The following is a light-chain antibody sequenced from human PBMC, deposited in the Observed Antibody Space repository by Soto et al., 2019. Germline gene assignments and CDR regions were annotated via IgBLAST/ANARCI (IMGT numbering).Light chain of an antibody. V-gene: IGLV2-14*01. CDR3: SSYTSSSTLWV. Sequence: QSVLTQPASVSGSPGQSITISCTGTSSDVGGYNYVSWYQHHPGKAPKLMIYEVTNRPSGVSDRFSGSKSGNTASLTISGLQAEDEADYYCSSYTSSSTLWVFGGGTKVTVL. J-gene: IGLJ3*02. CDR2: EVT. CDR1: SSDVGGYNY.